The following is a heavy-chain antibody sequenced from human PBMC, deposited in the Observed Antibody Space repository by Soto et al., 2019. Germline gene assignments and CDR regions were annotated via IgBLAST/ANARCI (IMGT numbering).Heavy chain of an antibody. CDR3: ERGSSRIFNY. Sequence: SETLSLTCAVYGGSFSGYYWSWIRQPPGKGLEWIGEINHSGSTNYNPSLKSRVTISVDTSKNQFSLKLSSVTAEDTAVYYCERGSSRIFNYWAQGTLVIVSS. CDR1: GGSFSGYY. J-gene: IGHJ4*02. D-gene: IGHD1-26*01. V-gene: IGHV4-34*01. CDR2: INHSGST.